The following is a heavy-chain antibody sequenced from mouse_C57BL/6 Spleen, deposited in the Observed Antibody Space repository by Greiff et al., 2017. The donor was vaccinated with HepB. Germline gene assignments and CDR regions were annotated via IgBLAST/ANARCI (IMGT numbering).Heavy chain of an antibody. D-gene: IGHD1-1*01. V-gene: IGHV1-80*01. CDR3: ARSGILLRFDY. Sequence: QVHVQQSGAELVKPGASVKISCKASGYAFSSYWMNWVKQRPGKGLEWIGQIYPGDGDTNYNGKFKGKATLTADKSSSTAYMQLSSLTSEDSAVYFCARSGILLRFDYWGQGTTLTVSS. J-gene: IGHJ2*01. CDR1: GYAFSSYW. CDR2: IYPGDGDT.